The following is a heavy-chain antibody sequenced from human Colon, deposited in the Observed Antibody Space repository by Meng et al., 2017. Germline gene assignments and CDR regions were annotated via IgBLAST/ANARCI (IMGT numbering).Heavy chain of an antibody. V-gene: IGHV3-23*01. CDR2: ISNSGSNT. J-gene: IGHJ4*02. D-gene: IGHD3-3*01. Sequence: GGSLRLSCAASRFTFSIYDMNWVRQAPGKGLEWVAGISNSGSNTYYADSVKGRVTISRDNSKNTVYLQMNSLRAEDTAVYYCAKNGEGYDFDYWGQGTLVTVSS. CDR1: RFTFSIYD. CDR3: AKNGEGYDFDY.